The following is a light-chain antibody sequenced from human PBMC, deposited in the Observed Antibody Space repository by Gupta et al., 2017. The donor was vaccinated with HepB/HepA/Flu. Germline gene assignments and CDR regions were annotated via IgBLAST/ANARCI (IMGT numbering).Light chain of an antibody. V-gene: IGLV3-19*01. CDR2: GKN. J-gene: IGLJ3*02. CDR1: SLRSYY. CDR3: TSRANSVNHLCV. Sequence: SSELTPDPAVSVLLGQTVRITCQGDSLRSYYASWYQEKPGQAHVLGSYGKNNRPAGIPDRFSGYDSGNTDSLTMTGAQAEDEADYDCTSRANSVNHLCVFGGGTKVTVL.